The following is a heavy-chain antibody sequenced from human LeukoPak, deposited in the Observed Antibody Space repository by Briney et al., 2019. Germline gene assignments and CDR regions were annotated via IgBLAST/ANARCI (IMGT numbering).Heavy chain of an antibody. D-gene: IGHD3-10*01. V-gene: IGHV7-4-1*02. CDR2: INTNTGNP. CDR3: ASPSMVPVYYYYMDV. CDR1: GYTFTSYA. Sequence: GASVKVSCKASGYTFTSYAMNWVRQAPGQGLEWMGWINTNTGNPTYAQGFTGRFVFSLDTSVSTAYLQISSLKAEDTAVYYCASPSMVPVYYYYMDVWGKGTTVTVSS. J-gene: IGHJ6*03.